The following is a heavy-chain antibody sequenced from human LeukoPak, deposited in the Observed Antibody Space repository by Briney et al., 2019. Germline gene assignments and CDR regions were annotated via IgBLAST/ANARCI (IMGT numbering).Heavy chain of an antibody. V-gene: IGHV3-23*01. J-gene: IGHJ3*02. Sequence: GGSLRLSCAASGFTFSSYAMSWVRQAPGKGLEWVSAISGSGGSIYYADSVEGRFTISRDKSKNTLYLQMNSLRAEDTSVYYCAREASDAFDIWGQGTMVTVSS. CDR2: ISGSGGSI. CDR3: AREASDAFDI. CDR1: GFTFSSYA.